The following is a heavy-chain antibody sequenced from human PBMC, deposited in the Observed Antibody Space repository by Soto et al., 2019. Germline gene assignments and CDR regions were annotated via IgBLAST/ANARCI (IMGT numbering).Heavy chain of an antibody. CDR3: ARGGYSGWFTDSWFDP. J-gene: IGHJ5*02. CDR1: GGSISSYY. CDR2: IYYSGST. Sequence: QVQLQESGPGLVKPSETLSLTCTVSGGSISSYYWSWIRQPPGKGLEWIGYIYYSGSTNYNPSLKSRVTISVDTSKIQFSLKLSSVTASDTAVYYCARGGYSGWFTDSWFDPWGQGTLVTVSS. V-gene: IGHV4-59*01. D-gene: IGHD6-19*01.